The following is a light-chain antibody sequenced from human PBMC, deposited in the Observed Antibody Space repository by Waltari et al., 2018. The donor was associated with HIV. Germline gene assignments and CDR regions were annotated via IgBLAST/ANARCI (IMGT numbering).Light chain of an antibody. J-gene: IGLJ2*01. CDR1: SSDIGTYNH. CDR3: SSYSSGTILVI. CDR2: AVN. Sequence: QSALTQPASVSGSPGQSITITCTGSSSDIGTYNHVSWYQQHPGKVPKLIVYAVNVRPSGISNRFSASKSGNTASLTISGLQAEDEADYYCSSYSSGTILVIFGGGTKVTVL. V-gene: IGLV2-14*03.